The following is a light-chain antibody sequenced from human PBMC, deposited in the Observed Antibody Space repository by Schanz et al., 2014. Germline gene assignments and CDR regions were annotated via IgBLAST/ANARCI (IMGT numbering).Light chain of an antibody. J-gene: IGKJ4*01. CDR2: GAS. Sequence: EIVVAQSTCPLSFSPFSLSPVSFLSSQSVSSSYLAWYQQKPGQAPRLLIYGASSRATGIPDRFSGSGSGTDFTLTISRLEPEEFAVYYFQQRRTFGGGTKVEIK. CDR1: QSVSSSY. CDR3: QQRRT. V-gene: IGKV3-20*01.